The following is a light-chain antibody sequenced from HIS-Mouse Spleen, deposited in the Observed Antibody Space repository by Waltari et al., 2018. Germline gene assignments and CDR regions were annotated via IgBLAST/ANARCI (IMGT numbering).Light chain of an antibody. V-gene: IGKV1-39*01. CDR1: QSISSY. Sequence: DIQMTQSPSSLSASVGDRVTITCRASQSISSYLNWYQQKPGKAPKLLIYAASSLQSGVPSKFSGSGSGTDFTLTISSLQPEDFATYYCQQSYSTPNTFGPGTWLEIK. CDR2: AAS. J-gene: IGKJ2*01. CDR3: QQSYSTPNT.